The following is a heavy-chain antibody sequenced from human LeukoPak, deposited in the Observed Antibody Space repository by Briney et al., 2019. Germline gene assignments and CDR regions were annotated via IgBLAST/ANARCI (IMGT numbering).Heavy chain of an antibody. Sequence: GGSLRLSCAASGFTVSSNYMSWVRQAPGKGLEWVSVIYSGCSRYYSDSVNGRFTISRDKSKNTLYLQMKSLPPEAPAVYYCARTDETAPAEAFQHWGQGTLVTVSS. V-gene: IGHV3-53*01. CDR2: IYSGCSR. D-gene: IGHD2-21*02. CDR3: ARTDETAPAEAFQH. CDR1: GFTVSSNY. J-gene: IGHJ1*01.